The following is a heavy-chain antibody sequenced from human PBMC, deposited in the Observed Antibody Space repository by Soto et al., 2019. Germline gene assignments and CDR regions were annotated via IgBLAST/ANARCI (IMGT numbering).Heavy chain of an antibody. V-gene: IGHV2-26*01. CDR2: IFSNDEK. CDR3: ARGNYDFWSGYLHYYYYGMDV. CDR1: GFSLSNARMG. D-gene: IGHD3-3*01. Sequence: QVTLKESGPVLVKPTETLTLTCTVSGFSLSNARMGVSWIRQPPGKALEWLAHIFSNDEKSYSTSLKSRLTISKDTSKSQVVLTMTNMDPVDTATYYCARGNYDFWSGYLHYYYYGMDVWGQGTTVTVSS. J-gene: IGHJ6*02.